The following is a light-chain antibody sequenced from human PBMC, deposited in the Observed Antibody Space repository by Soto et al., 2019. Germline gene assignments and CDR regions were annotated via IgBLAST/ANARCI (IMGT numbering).Light chain of an antibody. CDR1: QSVLYSSNNKNY. CDR2: WTS. CDR3: HQYYSLPYT. Sequence: DIVMTQSPDSLAVSLGERATINCRSSQSVLYSSNNKNYLAWYQQKPGHPPKLLIYWTSTRESGVPDRFSGSGSGADFTLTISSPQAEDVAVYYCHQYYSLPYTFGQGTKLEIK. J-gene: IGKJ2*01. V-gene: IGKV4-1*01.